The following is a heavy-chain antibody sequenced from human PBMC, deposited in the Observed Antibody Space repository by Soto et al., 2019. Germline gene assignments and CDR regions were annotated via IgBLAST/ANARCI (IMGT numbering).Heavy chain of an antibody. D-gene: IGHD3-10*01. V-gene: IGHV3-23*01. CDR2: ISGSGGST. Sequence: EVQLLESGGGLVQPGGSLRLSCAGSGFTFSSYAMSWVRQAPGKGLEWVSAISGSGGSTYYADSVKRRFPISRDNSKHALYLHMNSLRAEDTAVYYCAKDFGVGYVYSPSPTDVSGKGTTVTVSS. J-gene: IGHJ6*04. CDR3: AKDFGVGYVYSPSPTDV. CDR1: GFTFSSYA.